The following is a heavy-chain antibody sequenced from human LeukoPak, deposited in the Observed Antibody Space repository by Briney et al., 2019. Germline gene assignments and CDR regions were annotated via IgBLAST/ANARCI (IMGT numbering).Heavy chain of an antibody. CDR1: GFTFRNYG. D-gene: IGHD5-18*01. CDR3: AKSDTARSLDY. J-gene: IGHJ4*02. Sequence: GSLTQSLAASGFTFRNYGMHWVRQPPGKGLAGVAFIRLAGRNKYYADSVKGRFTSCRVNSKNTLYLQMNGLRAEDTAVYYCAKSDTARSLDYWGQGTLVTVSS. CDR2: IRLAGRNK. V-gene: IGHV3-30*02.